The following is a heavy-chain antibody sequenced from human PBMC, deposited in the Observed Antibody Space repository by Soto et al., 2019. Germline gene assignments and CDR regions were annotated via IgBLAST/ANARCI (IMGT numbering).Heavy chain of an antibody. CDR3: VRRHDRGGFYDY. CDR2: INSDGSST. J-gene: IGHJ4*02. D-gene: IGHD3-9*01. CDR1: GFTFSTYW. V-gene: IGHV3-74*01. Sequence: GGSLRLSCAASGFTFSTYWMHWVRQAPGKGPVWVSRINSDGSSTNYVDSVEGRFTISRDNVKNTLYLQMNSLRAEDTAVYYCVRRHDRGGFYDYWGQGTLVTVSS.